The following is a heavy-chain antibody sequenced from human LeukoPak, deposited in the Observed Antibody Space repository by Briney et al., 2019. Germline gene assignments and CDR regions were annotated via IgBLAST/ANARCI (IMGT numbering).Heavy chain of an antibody. CDR1: GGSISSSGYY. V-gene: IGHV4-39*01. Sequence: PSETLSLTCTVSGGSISSSGYYWGWLRQPPGMGLEWIASIYYSGSTYYNPSPKSRVTISVDTSKNQLSLKLSSLTAADTAVYYCARHEYSGSYYGLSWFDPWGQGTLVTVSS. CDR3: ARHEYSGSYYGLSWFDP. J-gene: IGHJ5*02. D-gene: IGHD1-26*01. CDR2: IYYSGST.